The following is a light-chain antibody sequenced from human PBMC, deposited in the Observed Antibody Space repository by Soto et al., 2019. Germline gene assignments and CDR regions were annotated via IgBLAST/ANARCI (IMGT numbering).Light chain of an antibody. CDR3: QQSYNTQWT. J-gene: IGKJ1*01. CDR1: HIVLYSSNNKNY. V-gene: IGKV4-1*01. Sequence: DIVMTQSPDSLAVSLVESSTINCKSSHIVLYSSNNKNYLAWYQQKPGKAPKLLIYGASTLQSGVPSRFSGSGSGTDFTLTISGLQPEDFATYYCQQSYNTQWTFGQGTKVDI. CDR2: GAS.